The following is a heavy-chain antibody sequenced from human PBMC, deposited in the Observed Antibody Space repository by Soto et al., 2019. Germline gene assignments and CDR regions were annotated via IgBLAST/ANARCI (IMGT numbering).Heavy chain of an antibody. CDR1: GDSISSSNW. J-gene: IGHJ4*02. Sequence: QVQLQESGPGLVKPAGTLSLTCAVSGDSISSSNWWSWVRQPPGKGLEWIGEIYHSGNTNYNPSPMSRVTISVAKAKNQISLKLTTVTAADTAVYYCARWDLHVFDYWGQGTLVTVSS. CDR2: IYHSGNT. D-gene: IGHD1-26*01. V-gene: IGHV4-4*02. CDR3: ARWDLHVFDY.